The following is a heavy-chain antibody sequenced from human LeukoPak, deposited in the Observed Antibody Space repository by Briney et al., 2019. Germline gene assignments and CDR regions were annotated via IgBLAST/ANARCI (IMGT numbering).Heavy chain of an antibody. CDR2: IYNSGGST. D-gene: IGHD6-13*01. J-gene: IGHJ4*02. V-gene: IGHV3-23*01. Sequence: GGSLRLSRAASGFSFSSYGMSGVRQAPREGVAWVSSIYNSGGSTYSAASVTGRFTISRDNYKNTPYLQMNSLRAEGTAVYYCAKSDTPWGSWYYFHYWGQGTLVTVSS. CDR3: AKSDTPWGSWYYFHY. CDR1: GFSFSSYG.